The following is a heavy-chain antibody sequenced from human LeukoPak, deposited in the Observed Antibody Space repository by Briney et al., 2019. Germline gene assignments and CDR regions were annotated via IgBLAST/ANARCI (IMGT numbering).Heavy chain of an antibody. J-gene: IGHJ6*03. V-gene: IGHV3-23*01. D-gene: IGHD2-2*01. CDR3: AKGQLPAAIRGLYYYYMDV. Sequence: GGSLRLSCAASGFTFSSYSMNWVRQAPGKGLEWVSAISNSGGSTYYADSVKGRFTISRDNSKNTLYLQMNSLRVEDTALYYCAKGQLPAAIRGLYYYYMDVWGKGTTVTVSS. CDR2: ISNSGGST. CDR1: GFTFSSYS.